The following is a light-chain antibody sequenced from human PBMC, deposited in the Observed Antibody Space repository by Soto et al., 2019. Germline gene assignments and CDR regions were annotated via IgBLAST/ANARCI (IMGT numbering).Light chain of an antibody. CDR1: QSVRSSY. CDR2: GVS. CDR3: QQYGTSPRT. J-gene: IGKJ1*01. V-gene: IGKV3-20*01. Sequence: EIVLTQSPGTLSLSPGERATLSCRASQSVRSSYLAWYQQKLGQAPRLLIYGVSNSATGIPDRFSGSGSGTDFTLTISRLESEDFAVYYCQQYGTSPRTFGQGTKVEIK.